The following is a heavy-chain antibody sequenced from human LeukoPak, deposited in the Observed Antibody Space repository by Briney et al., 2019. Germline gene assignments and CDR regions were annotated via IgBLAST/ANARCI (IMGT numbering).Heavy chain of an antibody. V-gene: IGHV1-2*04. J-gene: IGHJ4*02. CDR3: ARARYCSGGSCATFDY. CDR1: GYTFTGYY. Sequence: GASVKVSCKASGYTFTGYYMHWVRQAPGQGLEWMGWINPNSGGTNYAQKFQGWVTMTRDTSISTAYMELSRLRSDDTAVHYCARARYCSGGSCATFDYWGQGTLVTVSS. CDR2: INPNSGGT. D-gene: IGHD2-15*01.